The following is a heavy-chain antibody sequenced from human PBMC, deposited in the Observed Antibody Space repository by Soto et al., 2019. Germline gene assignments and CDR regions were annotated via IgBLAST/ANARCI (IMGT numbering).Heavy chain of an antibody. D-gene: IGHD3-22*01. J-gene: IGHJ4*02. CDR2: IIPIFATA. CDR1: GGTFSSYA. Sequence: QVQLVQSGAEVKKPGSSVKVSCKASGGTFSSYAISWVRQAPGQGLEWMGGIIPIFATANYAQKFQGRVTITADESTSTAYMERSSLRSEDTAVYYCARGWEDSSGYLPFDYWGQGTLVTVSS. CDR3: ARGWEDSSGYLPFDY. V-gene: IGHV1-69*12.